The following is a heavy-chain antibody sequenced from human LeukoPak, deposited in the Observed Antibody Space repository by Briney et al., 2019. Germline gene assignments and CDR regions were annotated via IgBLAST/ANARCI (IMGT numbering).Heavy chain of an antibody. CDR3: ARDVLDV. V-gene: IGHV3-7*01. J-gene: IGHJ6*02. Sequence: GGSLRLSCAASGFTFSSYAMSWVRQAPGKGLEWVANIKQDGSEKYYVDSVKGRFTISRDNAKNSLYLQMNSLRAEDTAVYYCARDVLDVWSQGTTVTVSS. CDR2: IKQDGSEK. CDR1: GFTFSSYA.